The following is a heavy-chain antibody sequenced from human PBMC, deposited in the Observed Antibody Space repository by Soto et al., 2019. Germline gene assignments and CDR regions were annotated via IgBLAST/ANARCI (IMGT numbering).Heavy chain of an antibody. D-gene: IGHD5-12*01. V-gene: IGHV4-59*01. CDR3: ARDQQFCTGNSCYADNWFDP. CDR1: FGSISGSY. J-gene: IGHJ5*02. CDR2: IYSSGTT. Sequence: SETLSLTCTVSFGSISGSYWSWIRQSPGGGLEWMGYIYSSGTTKYNPSLKSRVTLSLDTSKDQFSLKLTSVTAADTAVYFCARDQQFCTGNSCYADNWFDPWGQGTLVTVSS.